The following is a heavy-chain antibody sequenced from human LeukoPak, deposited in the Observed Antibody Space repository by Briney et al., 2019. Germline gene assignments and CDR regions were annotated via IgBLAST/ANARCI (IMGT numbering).Heavy chain of an antibody. D-gene: IGHD6-13*01. V-gene: IGHV3-74*01. CDR1: GFTFSSYW. CDR2: INSDGSST. CDR3: SYSSRYSSSWYEGDFDY. J-gene: IGHJ4*02. Sequence: GGSLRLSCAASGFTFSSYWMHWVRQAPGKGLVWVSRINSDGSSTSYADSVKGRFTISRDNAKNTLYLQMNSLRAEDTAVYYCSYSSRYSSSWYEGDFDYWGQGTLVTVSS.